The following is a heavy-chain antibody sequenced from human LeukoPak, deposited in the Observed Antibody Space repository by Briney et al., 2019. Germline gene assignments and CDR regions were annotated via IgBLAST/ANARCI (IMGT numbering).Heavy chain of an antibody. CDR1: GFTFSTYA. D-gene: IGHD6-13*01. V-gene: IGHV3-30-3*01. CDR2: TSYDGSDE. J-gene: IGHJ5*02. Sequence: GGSLRLSCAASGFTFSTYAMHWVRQTPGKGLEWVAITSYDGSDEHYTDSVKGRFTISRDNSKNTLYLQMNSLRAEDTAVYYCARDSSSWDNTFDPWGQGTLVTVSS. CDR3: ARDSSSWDNTFDP.